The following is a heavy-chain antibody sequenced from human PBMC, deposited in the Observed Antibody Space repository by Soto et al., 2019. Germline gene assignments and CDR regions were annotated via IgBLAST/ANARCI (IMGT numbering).Heavy chain of an antibody. Sequence: EVQLVESGGGLVQPGGSPRLSCAASGFTFSSYWMHWVRQAPGKGLVWVSRINSDGSSTSYADSVKGRFTISRDNAKNTLYLQMNSLRAEDTAVYYCASTYFDWSPYDYWGQGTLVTVSS. J-gene: IGHJ4*02. V-gene: IGHV3-74*01. CDR3: ASTYFDWSPYDY. CDR1: GFTFSSYW. CDR2: INSDGSST. D-gene: IGHD3-9*01.